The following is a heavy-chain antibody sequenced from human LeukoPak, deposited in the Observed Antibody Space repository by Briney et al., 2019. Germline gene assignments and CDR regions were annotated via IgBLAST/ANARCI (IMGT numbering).Heavy chain of an antibody. V-gene: IGHV4-34*01. Sequence: SETLSLTCAVYGGSFSGYYWSWIRQPPGKGLEWIGEINHSGSTNYNPSLKSRVTISVDTSKNQFSLKLSSVTAADTAVYYCATSGGPLNWFDPWGQGTLVTVPS. CDR2: INHSGST. J-gene: IGHJ5*02. CDR1: GGSFSGYY. CDR3: ATSGGPLNWFDP.